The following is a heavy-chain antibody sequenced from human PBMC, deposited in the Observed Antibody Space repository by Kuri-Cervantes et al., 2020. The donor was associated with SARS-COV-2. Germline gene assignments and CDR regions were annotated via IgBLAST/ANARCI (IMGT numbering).Heavy chain of an antibody. Sequence: GESLKISCAASGFTFSSYEMHWVRQAPGKGLEWVSYISSSGSAIYYADSVKGRFTISRDDAKNSMYLQMNSLRAEDTAVYYCAREGREGGGMDVWGQGTTVTVSS. V-gene: IGHV3-48*03. D-gene: IGHD3-16*01. CDR3: AREGREGGGMDV. J-gene: IGHJ6*02. CDR1: GFTFSSYE. CDR2: ISSSGSAI.